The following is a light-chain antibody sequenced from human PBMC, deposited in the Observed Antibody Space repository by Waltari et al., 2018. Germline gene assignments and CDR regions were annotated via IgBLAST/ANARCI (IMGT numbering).Light chain of an antibody. CDR1: QGINSW. CDR3: QQYNSAPWT. J-gene: IGKJ1*01. V-gene: IGKV1-5*03. CDR2: KAS. Sequence: DIQMTQSPSSLSASVGDRVTITCRASQGINSWLAWYQQKPGTAPKLLIYKASSLESGVPSRFSGSGSGADFTLTISSLQPEVFATYYCQQYNSAPWTFGQGTKVEIK.